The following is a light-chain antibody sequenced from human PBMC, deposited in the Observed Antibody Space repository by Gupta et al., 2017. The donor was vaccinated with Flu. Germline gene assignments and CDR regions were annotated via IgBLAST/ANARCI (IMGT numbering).Light chain of an antibody. CDR2: GAS. CDR1: QSVSSSY. Sequence: GTLSLSPGERATLSCRASQSVSSSYLAWYQQKPGQAPRLLIYGASSRATGIPDRFSGSGSGSDFTLTISRLEPEDFAVYYCQQDGSSPWTFGQGTKVEIK. J-gene: IGKJ1*01. V-gene: IGKV3-20*01. CDR3: QQDGSSPWT.